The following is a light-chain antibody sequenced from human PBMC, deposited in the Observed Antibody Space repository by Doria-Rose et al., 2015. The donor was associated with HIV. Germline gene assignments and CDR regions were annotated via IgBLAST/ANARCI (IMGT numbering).Light chain of an antibody. Sequence: EIVLTQSPGTLSLSPGERATLSCRASHRVKSSYLAWYLQKPGQAPRLLIYDASTRATGIPDRFSGSGSGTDFTLTISRLEPEDVAVYYCQQYGTSRGTFGQGTRLEIK. CDR2: DAS. J-gene: IGKJ5*01. CDR3: QQYGTSRGT. V-gene: IGKV3-20*01. CDR1: HRVKSSY.